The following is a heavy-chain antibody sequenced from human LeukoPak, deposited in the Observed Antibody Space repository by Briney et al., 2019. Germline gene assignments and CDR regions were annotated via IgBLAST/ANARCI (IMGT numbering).Heavy chain of an antibody. CDR1: GYTFTGYA. J-gene: IGHJ4*02. Sequence: GATVKVSCKASGYTFTGYAINWVRQAPGQGLEWMGWISAYNGNTNYPQNLQGRVTMTTDTSTRTGYMELTSLRSDDTAVYYCARASHDSSGQGFWGEGTLVTVSS. CDR3: ARASHDSSGQGF. D-gene: IGHD3-22*01. CDR2: ISAYNGNT. V-gene: IGHV1-18*01.